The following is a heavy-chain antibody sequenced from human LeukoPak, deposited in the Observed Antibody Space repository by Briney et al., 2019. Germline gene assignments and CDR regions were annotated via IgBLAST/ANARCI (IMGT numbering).Heavy chain of an antibody. Sequence: PGRSLRLSCAASGFIFSNYGMQWVRQAPGKGLEWVAVIWNDGSKKFYGDSVRGRFTISRDNSKGTLYLQLDSLRAEDTAVYYCARTGGTNWYIDFWGQGTLVTVSS. CDR1: GFIFSNYG. CDR2: IWNDGSKK. CDR3: ARTGGTNWYIDF. J-gene: IGHJ4*02. D-gene: IGHD1-1*01. V-gene: IGHV3-33*01.